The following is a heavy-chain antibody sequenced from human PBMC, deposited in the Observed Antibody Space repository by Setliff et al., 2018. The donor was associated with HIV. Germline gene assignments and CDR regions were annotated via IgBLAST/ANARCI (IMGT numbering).Heavy chain of an antibody. D-gene: IGHD2-21*02. CDR3: AKDQKGGSPTDYMDV. CDR2: IRYDGSNK. CDR1: GFTFSTYG. J-gene: IGHJ6*03. V-gene: IGHV3-30*02. Sequence: QPGGSLRLSCAASGFTFSTYGIHWVRQAPGEGLEWVAFIRYDGSNKYYADSVKGRFTISRDNSKNTLYLQMNSLRAEDTALYYCAKDQKGGSPTDYMDVWGKGTTVTVSS.